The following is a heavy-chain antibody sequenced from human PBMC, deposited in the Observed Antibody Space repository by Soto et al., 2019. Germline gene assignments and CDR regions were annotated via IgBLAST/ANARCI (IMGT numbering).Heavy chain of an antibody. J-gene: IGHJ3*02. Sequence: GGSLRLSCAASGFTFSSYAMHWVRQAPGRGLEWVAVISYDGSNKYYADSVKGRFTISRDNSKNTLYLQMNSLRAEDTAVYYCARESYDAFDIWGQGTMVTVSS. V-gene: IGHV3-30-3*01. D-gene: IGHD1-26*01. CDR3: ARESYDAFDI. CDR2: ISYDGSNK. CDR1: GFTFSSYA.